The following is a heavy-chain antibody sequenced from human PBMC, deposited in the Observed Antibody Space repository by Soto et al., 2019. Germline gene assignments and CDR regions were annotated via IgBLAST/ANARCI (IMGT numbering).Heavy chain of an antibody. CDR3: ARTESRSYYYSGMDV. Sequence: SETLSLTCGVYGGSLSDYRWSWVRQSPGKGLEWIGEINDSGSTKYNVFLKSRVTISLHTSKNQFSLKVSSVTAADTAVYYCARTESRSYYYSGMDVWGQGTTVTVSS. J-gene: IGHJ6*02. D-gene: IGHD3-16*01. CDR2: INDSGST. V-gene: IGHV4-34*01. CDR1: GGSLSDYR.